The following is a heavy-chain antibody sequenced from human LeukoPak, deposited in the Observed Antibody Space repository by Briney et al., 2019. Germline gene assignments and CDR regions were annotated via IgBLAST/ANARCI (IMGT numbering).Heavy chain of an antibody. D-gene: IGHD3-10*01. CDR2: MNPNSGKT. V-gene: IGHV1-8*01. Sequence: ASVKDSCMDPVYTFTSYDINSVRPGTGQGVEWMGWMNPNSGKTGYAQKFQGRVTMTRNTSISTAYMELSSLRSEDTAVYYCARGVWFGEFWGQGTLVTVSS. CDR3: ARGVWFGEF. J-gene: IGHJ4*02. CDR1: VYTFTSYD.